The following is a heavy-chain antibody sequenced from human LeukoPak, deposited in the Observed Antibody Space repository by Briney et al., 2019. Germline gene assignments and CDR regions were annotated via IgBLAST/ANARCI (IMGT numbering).Heavy chain of an antibody. J-gene: IGHJ6*02. CDR3: ARDRTPPPYYYGSGLKLDYYYYYGMEV. V-gene: IGHV3-33*01. CDR2: IWYDGSNK. D-gene: IGHD3-10*01. CDR1: GFTFSSYG. Sequence: GGSLRLSCAASGFTFSSYGMHWVRQAPGKGLEWVAVIWYDGSNKYYADSVKGRFTISRDNSKNTLYLQMNSLRAEDTAVYYCARDRTPPPYYYGSGLKLDYYYYYGMEVWGQGTTVTVSS.